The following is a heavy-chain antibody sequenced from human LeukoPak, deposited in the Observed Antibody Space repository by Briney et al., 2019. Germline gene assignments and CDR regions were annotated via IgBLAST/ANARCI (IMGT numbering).Heavy chain of an antibody. V-gene: IGHV3-23*01. Sequence: GGSLRLSCAASGFTFSSYAMSWVRQAPGKGLGWVSAISGSGGSTYYADSVKGRFTISRDNSKNTLYLQMNSLRAEDTAVYYCAGGCSGGSCYRPTKNYYGMDVWGQGTTVTVSS. CDR2: ISGSGGST. CDR3: AGGCSGGSCYRPTKNYYGMDV. D-gene: IGHD2-15*01. CDR1: GFTFSSYA. J-gene: IGHJ6*02.